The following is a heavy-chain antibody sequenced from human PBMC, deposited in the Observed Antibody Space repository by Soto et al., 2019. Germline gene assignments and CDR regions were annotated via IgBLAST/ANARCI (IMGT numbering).Heavy chain of an antibody. CDR1: GGSITSSY. J-gene: IGHJ6*02. CDR2: IYDTGISGYTPST. Sequence: PXGTLSLTCTVSGGSITSSYWSWMRRPPGKGLEWIAYIYDTGISGYTPSTSYNPSLKSRVTMSVDTSKSQFSLKLTSVTAADTAVYYCARGEDAFFYYGLDVWGQGITVTVSS. V-gene: IGHV4-59*01. CDR3: ARGEDAFFYYGLDV.